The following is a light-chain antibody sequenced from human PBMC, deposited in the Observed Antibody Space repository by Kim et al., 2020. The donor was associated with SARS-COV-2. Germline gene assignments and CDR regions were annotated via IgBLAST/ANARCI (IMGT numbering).Light chain of an antibody. CDR2: SAS. CDR3: QQYYTTPPYT. Sequence: DIVMTQSPDSLAVSLGERATINCKSSQSILYSSNNRNYLAWYQQKPGQPPKLLIYSASTRESGVPDRFSGSGSGTDFTLTISSLQAEDVAVYYCQQYYTTPPYTFGQGTKLEI. J-gene: IGKJ2*01. CDR1: QSILYSSNNRNY. V-gene: IGKV4-1*01.